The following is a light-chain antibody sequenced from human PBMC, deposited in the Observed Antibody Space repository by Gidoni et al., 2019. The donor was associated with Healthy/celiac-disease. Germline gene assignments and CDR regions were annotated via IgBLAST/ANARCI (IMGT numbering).Light chain of an antibody. CDR2: QDS. CDR1: KLGDKY. J-gene: IGLJ2*01. Sequence: SYELTHPPSVSVSPGQTASITCSGDKLGDKYACWYQQKPGQSPVLVIYQDSKRPSGIPERVSGSNSGNTATLTISGTQAMDEADYYCQAWDSSTANVVFGGGTKLTVL. V-gene: IGLV3-1*01. CDR3: QAWDSSTANVV.